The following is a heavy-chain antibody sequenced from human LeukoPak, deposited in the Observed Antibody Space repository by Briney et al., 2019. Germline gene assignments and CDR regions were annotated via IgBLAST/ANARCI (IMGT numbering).Heavy chain of an antibody. V-gene: IGHV3-53*05. CDR2: IYSGGST. J-gene: IGHJ6*03. CDR3: ARDFWSGYPYYMDV. CDR1: GFTVSSNY. Sequence: PGGSLRLSCAASGFTVSSNYMSWVRQAPGKGLEWVSVIYSGGSTYYADSVKGRFTISRDNSKNTLYLQMNSLRAEDTAVCYCARDFWSGYPYYMDVWGKGTTVTVSS. D-gene: IGHD3-3*01.